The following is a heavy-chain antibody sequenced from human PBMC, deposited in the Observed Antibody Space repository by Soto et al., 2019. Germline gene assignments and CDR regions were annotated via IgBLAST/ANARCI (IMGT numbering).Heavy chain of an antibody. Sequence: QVQLVQSGAEVKKPGASVKVSCKASGYTFTSYDINWVRQATGQGLEWMGWMNPNRGNTGYAQKFQGRVTMTRNTSRSTGYMELSSLRSEYTAVYYCASRGYSSSWYYYYYDCMDVWGQGTTVTVSS. CDR3: ASRGYSSSWYYYYYDCMDV. D-gene: IGHD6-13*01. V-gene: IGHV1-8*01. CDR2: MNPNRGNT. J-gene: IGHJ6*02. CDR1: GYTFTSYD.